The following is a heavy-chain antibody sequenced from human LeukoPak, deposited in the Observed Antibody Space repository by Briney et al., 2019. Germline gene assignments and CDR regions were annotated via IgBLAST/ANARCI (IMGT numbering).Heavy chain of an antibody. CDR1: GGSFIGYY. CDR2: INHSGST. D-gene: IGHD2-8*01. CDR3: ARNGFRFLVAEYFQH. J-gene: IGHJ1*01. V-gene: IGHV4-34*01. Sequence: PSETLSLTCAVYGGSFIGYYWSWIRQPPGKGLEWIGEINHSGSTNYNPSLKSRVTISVDTSKNQFSLKLSSVTAADTAVYYCARNGFRFLVAEYFQHWGQGPLVTVSS.